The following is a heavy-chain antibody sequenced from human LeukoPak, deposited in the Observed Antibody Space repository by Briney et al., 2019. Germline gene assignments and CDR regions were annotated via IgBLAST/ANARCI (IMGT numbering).Heavy chain of an antibody. CDR2: ISAHYGNT. Sequence: GASVKVSCKASGYTFTSYGITWVRQAPGQGLEWMGWISAHYGNTNHAQKFQGRLTMTTDTSTNTAYMELRSLRPDDTAVYFCARDFFHGHCSGLTCFLLDSWGQGSLVTVSS. J-gene: IGHJ4*02. V-gene: IGHV1-18*01. D-gene: IGHD2-15*01. CDR3: ARDFFHGHCSGLTCFLLDS. CDR1: GYTFTSYG.